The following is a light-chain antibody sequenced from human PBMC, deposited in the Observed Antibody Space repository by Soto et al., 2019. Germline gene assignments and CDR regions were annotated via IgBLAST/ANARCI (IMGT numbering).Light chain of an antibody. V-gene: IGKV1-9*01. CDR1: QGSNSH. J-gene: IGKJ1*01. Sequence: DNQLTQSPSFLSASVGDRSTITCQATQGSNSHLAWYQQGPGKAPKLLIYAASTLQSGVPSTFSGSGSGTAFPLTISSLQPDDFATYYCQHYNSYSEAFGQGTKVDIK. CDR2: AAS. CDR3: QHYNSYSEA.